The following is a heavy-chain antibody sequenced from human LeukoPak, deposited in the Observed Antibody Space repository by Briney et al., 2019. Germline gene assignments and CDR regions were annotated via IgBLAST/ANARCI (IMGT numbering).Heavy chain of an antibody. V-gene: IGHV1-3*03. CDR1: GYTFTSYA. CDR2: INAGNGNT. D-gene: IGHD6-6*01. Sequence: ASVKVSCKASGYTFTSYAMHWVRQAPGQRLEWMGWINAGNGNTKYSQEFQGRVTITRDTSASTAYMELSSLRSEDMAVYYCARDGGSPAREFDYWGQGTLVTVSS. CDR3: ARDGGSPAREFDY. J-gene: IGHJ4*02.